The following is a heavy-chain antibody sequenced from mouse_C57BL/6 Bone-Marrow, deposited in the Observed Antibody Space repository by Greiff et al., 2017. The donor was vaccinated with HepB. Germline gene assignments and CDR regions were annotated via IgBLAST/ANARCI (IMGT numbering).Heavy chain of an antibody. CDR1: GFTFSSYA. J-gene: IGHJ3*01. V-gene: IGHV5-4*01. CDR2: ISDGGSYT. Sequence: EVQLVESGGGLVKPGGSLKLSCAASGFTFSSYAMSWVRQTPEKRLEWVATISDGGSYTYYPDNVKGRFTISRDNAKNNLYLQMSHLKSEDTAMYNCGSNWNQAWFAYWGRGTLITLSA. CDR3: GSNWNQAWFAY. D-gene: IGHD2-5*01.